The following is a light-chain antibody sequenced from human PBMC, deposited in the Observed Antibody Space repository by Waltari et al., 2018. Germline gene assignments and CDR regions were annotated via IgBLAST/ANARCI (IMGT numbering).Light chain of an antibody. CDR1: QAIDNW. CDR3: QQTNSFPRT. J-gene: IGKJ1*01. V-gene: IGKV1-12*01. CDR2: SAS. Sequence: DIQMTQSPSFVSAAVGDRVTITRRASQAIDNWLAWYQQKPGKAPKFLIYSASSLQSGVPSRFVGSCSGTDFILTISRLQPEDSATYYCQQTNSFPRTFGQGTKVAIK.